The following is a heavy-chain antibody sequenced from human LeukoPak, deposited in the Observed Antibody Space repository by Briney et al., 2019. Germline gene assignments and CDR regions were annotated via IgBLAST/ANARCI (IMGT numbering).Heavy chain of an antibody. V-gene: IGHV5-51*01. CDR3: ARDAYSSGWSFDP. Sequence: GESLKISCQASGYSFFRYWIGWVRQMPGKGLEWMGIIYPGDSDTRYSPSFQGQVTISADKSISTAYLQWSSLKASDTAMYYCARDAYSSGWSFDPWGQGTLVTVSS. CDR1: GYSFFRYW. J-gene: IGHJ5*02. CDR2: IYPGDSDT. D-gene: IGHD6-19*01.